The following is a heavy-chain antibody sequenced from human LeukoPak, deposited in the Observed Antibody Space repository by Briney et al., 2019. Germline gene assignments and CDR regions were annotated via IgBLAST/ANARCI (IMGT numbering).Heavy chain of an antibody. CDR3: TTEAYSSSSGGFDY. V-gene: IGHV3-15*01. Sequence: PGGSLRLSCAASGSTFSTAWMIWVRQAPGKGLEWVGRIKSKTDGGTTDYAAPVKGRFTISRDDSKNTLYLQMNSLKTEDTAVYYCTTEAYSSSSGGFDYWGQGTLVTVSS. J-gene: IGHJ4*02. CDR1: GSTFSTAW. D-gene: IGHD6-6*01. CDR2: IKSKTDGGTT.